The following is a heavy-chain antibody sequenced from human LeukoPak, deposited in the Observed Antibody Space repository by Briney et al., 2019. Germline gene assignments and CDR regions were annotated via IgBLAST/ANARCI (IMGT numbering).Heavy chain of an antibody. CDR1: GYTFTSHW. CDR2: ISAYNGNT. D-gene: IGHD1-7*01. CDR3: ASTGTTGMDV. Sequence: ASVKVSYKASGYTFTSHWIIWLQQAPEHPLEWMGWISAYNGNTNYAQKLQGRVTMTTDTSTSTAYMELRSLRSDDTAVYYCASTGTTGMDVWGQGTTVTVSS. V-gene: IGHV1-18*01. J-gene: IGHJ6*02.